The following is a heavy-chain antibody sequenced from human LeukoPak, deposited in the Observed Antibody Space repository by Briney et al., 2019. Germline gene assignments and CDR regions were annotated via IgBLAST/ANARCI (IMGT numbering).Heavy chain of an antibody. CDR2: MNPNSGNT. V-gene: IGHV1-8*02. CDR1: GYTFTGYY. CDR3: ARQGYYDFWSGSLNWFDP. J-gene: IGHJ5*02. D-gene: IGHD3-3*01. Sequence: GASVKVSCKASGYTFTGYYMHWVRQAPGQGLEWMGWMNPNSGNTGYAQKFQGRVTMTRNTSISTAYMELSSLRSEDTAVYYCARQGYYDFWSGSLNWFDPWGQGTLVTVSS.